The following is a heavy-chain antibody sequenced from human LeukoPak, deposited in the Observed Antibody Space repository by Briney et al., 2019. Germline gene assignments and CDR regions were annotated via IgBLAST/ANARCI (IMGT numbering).Heavy chain of an antibody. CDR1: GFTFSTYA. CDR2: ISGSGGST. V-gene: IGHV3-23*01. CDR3: VKGIVPAPNGAFDI. J-gene: IGHJ3*02. D-gene: IGHD2-2*01. Sequence: GGSLRLSCAASGFTFSTYAMSWVRQAPGKGLEWVSAISGSGGSTYYADSVKGRFTISRDNSKNTLYLQMNSLRAEDTAVYYCVKGIVPAPNGAFDIWGQGTMVTVSS.